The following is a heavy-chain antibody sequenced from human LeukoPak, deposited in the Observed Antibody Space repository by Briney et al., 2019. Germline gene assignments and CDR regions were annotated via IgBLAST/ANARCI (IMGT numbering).Heavy chain of an antibody. CDR1: GGSISSSSSC. V-gene: IGHV4-39*01. CDR2: IYYSGST. J-gene: IGHJ4*02. D-gene: IGHD4-17*01. CDR3: ARLNDYGDYVAH. Sequence: SETLSLTWIVSGGSISSSSSCWGWIRQPPGKGLEWCGNIYYSGSTYYNPSLKSRVTITEDTSKNQFSLKTSSVTAADTAVYYCARLNDYGDYVAHWGQGTLVTVSS.